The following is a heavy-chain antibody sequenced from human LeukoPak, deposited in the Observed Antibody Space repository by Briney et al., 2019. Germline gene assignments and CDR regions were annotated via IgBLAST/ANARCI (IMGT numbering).Heavy chain of an antibody. J-gene: IGHJ6*03. D-gene: IGHD3-22*01. CDR2: MNPNSGNT. CDR1: GYTFTSYD. CDR3: ARTGRYHPYRYYYDSSGYYYYYYYMDV. Sequence: ASVKVSCKASGYTFTSYDINWVRQATGQGLEWMGWMNPNSGNTGHAQKFQGRVTMTRNTSISTAYMELSSLRSEDTAVYYCARTGRYHPYRYYYDSSGYYYYYYYMDVWGKGTTDTVSS. V-gene: IGHV1-8*01.